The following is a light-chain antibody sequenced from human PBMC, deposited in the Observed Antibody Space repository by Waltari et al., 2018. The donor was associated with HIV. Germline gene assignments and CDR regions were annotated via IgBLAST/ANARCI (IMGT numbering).Light chain of an antibody. J-gene: IGLJ2*01. CDR2: RGC. V-gene: IGLV1-47*01. CDR3: AAWDDSVSGVV. Sequence: QSVLPQPPSVSGTPGQRVTISCSGSSSNIGSKDVYWYQPFPGTAPKLLIDRGCQRPSGVPDRFSGSKSGTTASVAISGLRSEDAADYYCAAWDDSVSGVVFGGGTKLTVL. CDR1: SSNIGSKD.